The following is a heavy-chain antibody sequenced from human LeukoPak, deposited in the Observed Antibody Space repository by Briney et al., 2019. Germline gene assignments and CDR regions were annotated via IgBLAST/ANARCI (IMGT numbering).Heavy chain of an antibody. J-gene: IGHJ3*02. CDR3: ASAGVVGVVTVDAFDI. V-gene: IGHV3-66*02. Sequence: GGSLRLSCAASGFTVSSNYMSWVRQAPGRGLEWVSVIYIGGSTYYADSVKGRFTIYRDNSKKTLYLQMNSLRAEDTAVYYCASAGVVGVVTVDAFDIWGQGTMVTVSS. D-gene: IGHD3-3*01. CDR2: IYIGGST. CDR1: GFTVSSNY.